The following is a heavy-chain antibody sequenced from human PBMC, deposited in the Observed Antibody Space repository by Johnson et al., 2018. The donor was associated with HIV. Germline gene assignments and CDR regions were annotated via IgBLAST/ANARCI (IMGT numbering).Heavy chain of an antibody. J-gene: IGHJ3*02. Sequence: VQVVESGGGVVQPGRSLRLSCAASGFTFSSYAMSWVRQAPGKGLEWVSAISGSGGSTYYADSVKGRFTISRDNAKNSLYLQMNSLRAEDTAVYYCARAHPLVADAFDICGQGTMVTVSS. CDR2: ISGSGGST. CDR3: ARAHPLVADAFDI. V-gene: IGHV3-23*04. CDR1: GFTFSSYA. D-gene: IGHD2-2*01.